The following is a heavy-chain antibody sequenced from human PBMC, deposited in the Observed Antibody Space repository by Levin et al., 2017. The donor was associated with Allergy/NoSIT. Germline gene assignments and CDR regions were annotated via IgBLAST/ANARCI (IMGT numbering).Heavy chain of an antibody. D-gene: IGHD2/OR15-2a*01. CDR3: AGMKRNILQAFGI. CDR1: GVAFSSYS. CDR2: NSSSSSSI. Sequence: GGSLRLSCVASGVAFSSYSMNWVRQAPGKGLEWISYNSSSSSSIDYAASVKGRFTISRDNAKTSLFLQMNSLRDEDTAVYFCAGMKRNILQAFGIWGQGTMVTVSS. J-gene: IGHJ3*02. V-gene: IGHV3-48*02.